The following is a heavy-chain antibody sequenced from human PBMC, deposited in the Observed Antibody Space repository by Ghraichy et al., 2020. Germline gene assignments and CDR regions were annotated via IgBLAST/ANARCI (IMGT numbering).Heavy chain of an antibody. CDR2: ISTRSTYK. J-gene: IGHJ1*01. Sequence: GGSLRLSCAASGFTFSSYAMNWVRQAPGKGLEWVSSISTRSTYKNYADSVKGRFTFSRDNSKNTLYLQMNSLRAEDTAVYYCAKDVGRGGGSCFHHWGQGTLVTVSS. D-gene: IGHD2-15*01. CDR3: AKDVGRGGGSCFHH. V-gene: IGHV3-23*01. CDR1: GFTFSSYA.